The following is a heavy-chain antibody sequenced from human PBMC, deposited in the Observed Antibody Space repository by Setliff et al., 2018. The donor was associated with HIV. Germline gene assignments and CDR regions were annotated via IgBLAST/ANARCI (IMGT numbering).Heavy chain of an antibody. D-gene: IGHD3-3*01. V-gene: IGHV4-61*09. CDR1: GGSISSGSYY. Sequence: SSETLSLTCTVSGGSISSGSYYWSWIWQPAGKGLEWIGHIYTSGSTNYNPSLKSRVTISVDTSKNQFSLKLSSVTAADTAVYYCARGSTIFGVATYWYFDLWGRGTLVTVSS. CDR2: IYTSGST. CDR3: ARGSTIFGVATYWYFDL. J-gene: IGHJ2*01.